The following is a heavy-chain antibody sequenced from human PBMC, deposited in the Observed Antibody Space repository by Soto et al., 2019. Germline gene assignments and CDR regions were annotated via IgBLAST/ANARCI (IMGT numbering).Heavy chain of an antibody. Sequence: EVHLLESGGGLVQPGGSLRLSCAASGFTFSSHAMSWVRHAPGKGLEWHSGISHSDDDTYYVDSVKGRFTISRDNSTNTLYLQMHSLRAEDTAIYCGVKDWTGSTCPCMDVWGEGTTVTVSA. J-gene: IGHJ6*04. V-gene: IGHV3-23*01. CDR1: GFTFSSHA. CDR2: ISHSDDDT. D-gene: IGHD6-13*01. CDR3: VKDWTGSTCPCMDV.